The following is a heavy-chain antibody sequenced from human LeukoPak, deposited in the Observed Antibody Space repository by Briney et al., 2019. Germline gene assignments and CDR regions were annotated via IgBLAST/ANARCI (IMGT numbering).Heavy chain of an antibody. V-gene: IGHV3-30*02. CDR1: GFTFSTYG. D-gene: IGHD3-10*01. J-gene: IGHJ5*02. CDR2: IRFDGTTQ. CDR3: AKDLMRDRWFGES. Sequence: GGSLRLSCAASGFTFSTYGMHWVRQAPGKGLEGMAFIRFDGTTQYYADSVQGRFTISRDNSKNTLFLQMNTLRPDDTAVYYCAKDLMRDRWFGESWGQGTLVTVSS.